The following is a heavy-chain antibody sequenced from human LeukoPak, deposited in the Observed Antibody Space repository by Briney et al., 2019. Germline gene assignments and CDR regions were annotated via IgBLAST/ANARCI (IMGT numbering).Heavy chain of an antibody. CDR2: IYYSGST. D-gene: IGHD3-22*01. J-gene: IGHJ4*02. Sequence: PSETLSPTCTVSGGSISSSSYYWGWIRQPPGKGLEWIGSIYYSGSTYYNPSLKSRVTISVDTSKNQFSLKLSSVTAADTAVYYCASGGSSGYYFYWGQGTLVTVSS. V-gene: IGHV4-39*01. CDR1: GGSISSSSYY. CDR3: ASGGSSGYYFY.